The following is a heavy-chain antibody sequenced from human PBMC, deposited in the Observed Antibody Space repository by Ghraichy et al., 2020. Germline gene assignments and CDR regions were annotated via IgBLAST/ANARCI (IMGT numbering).Heavy chain of an antibody. V-gene: IGHV4-34*01. Sequence: SETLSLTCAVYGGSFSGYYWSWIRQPPGKGLEWIGEINHSGSTNYNPSLKSRVTISVDTSKNQFSLKLSSVTAADTAVYYCASELRGYLLNYFDYWGQGTLVTVSS. CDR2: INHSGST. CDR3: ASELRGYLLNYFDY. J-gene: IGHJ4*02. CDR1: GGSFSGYY. D-gene: IGHD1-7*01.